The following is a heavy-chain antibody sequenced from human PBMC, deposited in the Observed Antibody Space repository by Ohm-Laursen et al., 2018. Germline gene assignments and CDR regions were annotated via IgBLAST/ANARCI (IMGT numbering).Heavy chain of an antibody. D-gene: IGHD3-10*01. J-gene: IGHJ6*02. CDR1: GFTVSGNY. Sequence: GSLRLSCAASGFTVSGNYMSWVRQAPGKGLEWVSLIDRGGDTYYADSVKGRFTISRDNSKNTLDLQMNSLRAEDTAVYYCAREDTMVRGVNSHGMDVWGQGTTVTVSS. CDR3: AREDTMVRGVNSHGMDV. V-gene: IGHV3-53*01. CDR2: IDRGGDT.